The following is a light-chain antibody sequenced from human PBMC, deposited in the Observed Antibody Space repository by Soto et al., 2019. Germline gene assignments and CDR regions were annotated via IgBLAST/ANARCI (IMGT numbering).Light chain of an antibody. V-gene: IGKV3-11*01. CDR2: DAS. CDR1: QSVSLS. CDR3: QQYSKWRT. J-gene: IGKJ1*01. Sequence: EIVLLQSPATLSLPPGGRATLSCRASQSVSLSLAWYQQRPGQAPRLIIYDASNRATGIPARISGSGSGTEFTLTISSLQSEDFAVYYCQQYSKWRTFGQRTKADIK.